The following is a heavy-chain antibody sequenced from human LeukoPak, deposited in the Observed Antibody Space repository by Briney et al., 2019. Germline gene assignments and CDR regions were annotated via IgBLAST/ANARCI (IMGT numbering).Heavy chain of an antibody. V-gene: IGHV4-34*01. CDR1: GGSFSGYY. J-gene: IGHJ5*02. CDR2: INHSGST. Sequence: PSETLSLTCAVYGGSFSGYYWSWIRQPPGKGLEWIGEINHSGSTNYNPSLKSRVTISVDTSKNQFSLKLSSVTAADTAVYYCARRAARPFWFLNNWFDPWGQGTLVTVSS. CDR3: ARRAARPFWFLNNWFDP. D-gene: IGHD6-13*01.